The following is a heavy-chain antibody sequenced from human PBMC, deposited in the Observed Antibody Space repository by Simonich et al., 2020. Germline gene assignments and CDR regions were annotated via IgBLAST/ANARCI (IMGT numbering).Heavy chain of an antibody. D-gene: IGHD7-27*01. Sequence: EVQLVESGGGLVQPGGSLRLSCAASGFTFSSYWMSWVRQAPGKGLEWVANIKQDGSEKYYVDSVKGRFTSSRDNAKNSLYLQMNSLRAEDTAVYYGARDGLGTAYYYYMDVWGKGTTVTVSS. CDR3: ARDGLGTAYYYYMDV. CDR2: IKQDGSEK. J-gene: IGHJ6*03. CDR1: GFTFSSYW. V-gene: IGHV3-7*01.